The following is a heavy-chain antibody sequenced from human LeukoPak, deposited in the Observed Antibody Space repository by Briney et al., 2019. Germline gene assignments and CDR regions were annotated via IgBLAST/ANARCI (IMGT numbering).Heavy chain of an antibody. CDR2: ITSSSSNI. V-gene: IGHV3-21*05. CDR3: ARCTTGRTFGSLREIKRSREIDY. D-gene: IGHD1-1*01. J-gene: IGHJ4*02. CDR1: GFTFSSYS. Sequence: GGSLRLSCAASGFTFSSYSMNWVRQAPGKGLEWVSHITSSSSNIYYADSVKGRFTISRDNAKNSLYLQMSSLRVEDTAVYYCARCTTGRTFGSLREIKRSREIDYWGQGTLVTVSS.